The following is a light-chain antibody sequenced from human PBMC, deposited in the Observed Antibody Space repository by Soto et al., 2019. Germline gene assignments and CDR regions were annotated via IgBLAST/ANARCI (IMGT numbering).Light chain of an antibody. V-gene: IGKV3-15*01. J-gene: IGKJ2*01. CDR1: QSVSSN. Sequence: EIVMTQSPATLSVSPGERATLSCRASQSVSSNLAWYQQKPGQAPRLLIYGASTRATGIPVRFRGSGSGTEFTLTISSLQSEDSAVYYCHQYVMPPFTFGRGTKVDIK. CDR3: HQYVMPPFT. CDR2: GAS.